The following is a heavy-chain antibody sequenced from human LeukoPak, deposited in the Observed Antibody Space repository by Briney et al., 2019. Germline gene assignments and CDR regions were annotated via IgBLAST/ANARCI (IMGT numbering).Heavy chain of an antibody. CDR2: ISHDSPTI. Sequence: GGSLRLSCVASGFTFSSCEINWVRQAPGKGLEWISYISHDSPTIHYADSVKGRFTISRDNAKNSLFLQMNSLRAEDTAVYYCAREGSDYGELNFDYWGQGTLVTVSS. J-gene: IGHJ4*02. CDR3: AREGSDYGELNFDY. CDR1: GFTFSSCE. V-gene: IGHV3-48*03. D-gene: IGHD4-17*01.